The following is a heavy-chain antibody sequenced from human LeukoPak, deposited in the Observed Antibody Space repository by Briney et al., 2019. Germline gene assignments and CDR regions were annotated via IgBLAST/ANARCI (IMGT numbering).Heavy chain of an antibody. CDR1: GYTFTSYA. CDR2: INAGNGNT. Sequence: ASVKVSCKASGYTFTSYAMHWVRQAPGQRLEWMGWINAGNGNTKYSQKFQGRVTITRDTSASTAYIELRSVRSEDTAVYYCARAFYCGYDFSLGYWGQGTLVTVSS. V-gene: IGHV1-3*01. J-gene: IGHJ4*02. D-gene: IGHD5-12*01. CDR3: ARAFYCGYDFSLGY.